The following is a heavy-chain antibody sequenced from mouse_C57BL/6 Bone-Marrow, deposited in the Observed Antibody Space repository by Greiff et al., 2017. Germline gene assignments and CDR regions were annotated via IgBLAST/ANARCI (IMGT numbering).Heavy chain of an antibody. D-gene: IGHD1-1*01. V-gene: IGHV1-82*01. CDR1: GYAFSSSW. J-gene: IGHJ1*03. CDR3: ARTYYYGSGYFDV. CDR2: IYPGDGDP. Sequence: VQLQQSGPELVKPGASVKISCKASGYAFSSSWMNWVKQRPGKGLEWIGRIYPGDGDPNYNGKFKGKATLTADKYSSTAYMQLSSLTSEDSAVYFCARTYYYGSGYFDVWGTGTTFTVSS.